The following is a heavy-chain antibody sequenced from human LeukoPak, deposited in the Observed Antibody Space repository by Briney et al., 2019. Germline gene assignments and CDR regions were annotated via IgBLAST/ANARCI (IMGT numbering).Heavy chain of an antibody. CDR3: CKVVRGKNFFEN. J-gene: IGHJ4*02. CDR2: IKGNNDGGTT. V-gene: IGHV3-15*01. Sequence: GGSLRLSCVASGXTLNNAWVSWVRQAPGKGLEWVGHIKGNNDGGTTDHAPPVKGRFTISRDDSKNTLSLQMNSLKTEDTAVYYCCKVVRGKNFFENWGQGTLVAVSS. D-gene: IGHD6-6*01. CDR1: GXTLNNAW.